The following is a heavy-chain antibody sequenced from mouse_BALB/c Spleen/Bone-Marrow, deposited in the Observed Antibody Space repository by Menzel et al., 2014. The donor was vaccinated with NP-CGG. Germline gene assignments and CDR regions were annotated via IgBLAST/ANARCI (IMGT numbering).Heavy chain of an antibody. CDR2: ISNGGGST. J-gene: IGHJ2*01. Sequence: DVQLVESGGGLVQPGGSLKLSCAASGFTFSSYTMSWVRQTPETRLEWVAYISNGGGSTYYPDTVKGRFTISRDNAKNTLYLQMSSLKSEDTAMYYCARGGYYFDYWGQGTTLTVSS. CDR1: GFTFSSYT. V-gene: IGHV5-12-2*01. CDR3: ARGGYYFDY.